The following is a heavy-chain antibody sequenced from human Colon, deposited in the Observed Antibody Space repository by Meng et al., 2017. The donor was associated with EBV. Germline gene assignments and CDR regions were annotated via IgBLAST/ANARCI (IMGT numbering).Heavy chain of an antibody. CDR1: GSSISSSTYY. CDR3: GRPHLTSVAGHFDY. J-gene: IGHJ4*02. CDR2: ISYRGTT. D-gene: IGHD6-19*01. V-gene: IGHV4-39*01. Sequence: HRQRQMPGPGRVKAAQALALPCTGAGSSISSSTYYSGLIRHPRGRVLGWIVGISYRGTTDYNPSLNIRVTISVDTSNHQFSLKLSSVTAADTAVYYCGRPHLTSVAGHFDYWGQGTLVTVSS.